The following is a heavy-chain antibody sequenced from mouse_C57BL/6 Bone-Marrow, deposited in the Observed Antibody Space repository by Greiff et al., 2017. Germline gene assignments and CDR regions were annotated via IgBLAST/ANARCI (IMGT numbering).Heavy chain of an antibody. CDR2: ISYDGSN. J-gene: IGHJ3*01. CDR1: GYSITSGYY. CDR3: ARGLVASWFAY. V-gene: IGHV3-6*01. D-gene: IGHD1-1*02. Sequence: ESGPGLVKPSQSLSLTCSVTGYSITSGYYWNWIRQFPGNKLEWMGYISYDGSNNYNPSLKNRISITRDTSKNQFFLKLNSVTTEATATYDCARGLVASWFAYWGQGTLVTVSA.